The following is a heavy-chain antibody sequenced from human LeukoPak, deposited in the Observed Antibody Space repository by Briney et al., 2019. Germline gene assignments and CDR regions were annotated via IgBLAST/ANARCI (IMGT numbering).Heavy chain of an antibody. Sequence: GGSLRLSCAASGFTVSSNYMSWVRQAPGKGLEWVSVIYSGASTYYADSVKGRFTISRDNSKNTLYLQMNSLRAEDTAVYYCARDLLDYYDSSGYPVRGAFDIWGQGTMVTVSS. V-gene: IGHV3-53*01. CDR2: IYSGAST. CDR3: ARDLLDYYDSSGYPVRGAFDI. D-gene: IGHD3-22*01. CDR1: GFTVSSNY. J-gene: IGHJ3*02.